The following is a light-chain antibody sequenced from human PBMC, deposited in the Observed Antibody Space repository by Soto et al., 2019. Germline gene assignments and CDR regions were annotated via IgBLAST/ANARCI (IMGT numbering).Light chain of an antibody. CDR1: QSINTY. Sequence: EIVLTPSPATLSLSPVERATLSCRASQSINTYLAWYQQTPGQAPRLLIYGASTRATGIPARFSGSGSGTAFTLTISSLQSEDFAVYYCQQYNSWTWTFGQGTKVDIK. V-gene: IGKV3-15*01. J-gene: IGKJ1*01. CDR3: QQYNSWTWT. CDR2: GAS.